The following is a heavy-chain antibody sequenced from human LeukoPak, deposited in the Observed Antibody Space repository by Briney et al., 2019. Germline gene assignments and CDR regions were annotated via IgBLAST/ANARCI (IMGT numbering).Heavy chain of an antibody. CDR3: ARGGYSGYDPGRYYFDY. Sequence: GASVKVSCKASGGTFSSYAISWVRQAPGQGLEWMGGIIPIFGTANYAQKFQGRVTITADESASTAYMELSSLRSEDTAVYYCARGGYSGYDPGRYYFDYWGQGTLVTVSS. V-gene: IGHV1-69*13. CDR2: IIPIFGTA. J-gene: IGHJ4*02. D-gene: IGHD5-12*01. CDR1: GGTFSSYA.